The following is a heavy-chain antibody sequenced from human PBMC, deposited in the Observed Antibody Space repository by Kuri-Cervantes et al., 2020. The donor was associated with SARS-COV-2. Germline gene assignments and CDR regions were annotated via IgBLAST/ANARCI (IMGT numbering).Heavy chain of an antibody. J-gene: IGHJ6*03. Sequence: SETLSLTCTVSGGSITSISYFWGWIRQPPGKGLEWIGSIYYSGSTYYSPSLKSRVTISVDTSKNQFSLKLSSVTAADTAVYYCARGRSGITIFGVVVTARYYYYYMDVWGKGTTVTVSS. CDR1: GGSITSISYF. CDR2: IYYSGST. V-gene: IGHV4-39*01. D-gene: IGHD3-3*01. CDR3: ARGRSGITIFGVVVTARYYYYYMDV.